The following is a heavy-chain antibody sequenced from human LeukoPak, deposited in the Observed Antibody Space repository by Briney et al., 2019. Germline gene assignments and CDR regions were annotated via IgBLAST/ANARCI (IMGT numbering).Heavy chain of an antibody. CDR2: ISAYNGNT. D-gene: IGHD6-13*01. CDR3: AREYSSRPTAPSAY. CDR1: GYTFTSYG. J-gene: IGHJ4*02. V-gene: IGHV1-18*01. Sequence: ASVKVSCKASGYTFTSYGISWVRQAPGQGLEWMGWISAYNGNTNYAQKLQGRVTMTTDTSTSTAYMELRSLRSDDTAVYYCAREYSSRPTAPSAYWGQGTLVTVSS.